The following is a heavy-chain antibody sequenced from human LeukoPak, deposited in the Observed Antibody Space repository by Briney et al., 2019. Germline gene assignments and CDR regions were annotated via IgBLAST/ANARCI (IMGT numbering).Heavy chain of an antibody. J-gene: IGHJ4*02. Sequence: PGGSLRLSCAASGFTFSNYAMSWVRLRQAPGKGLEWVSAISGSGGSTYYADSVKGRFTISRDNSKNTLYLQMNSLRAEDTAVYYCAKGGQYTSSWYIYCGQGTLVTVSS. V-gene: IGHV3-23*01. CDR3: AKGGQYTSSWYIY. CDR2: ISGSGGST. D-gene: IGHD6-13*01. CDR1: GFTFSNYA.